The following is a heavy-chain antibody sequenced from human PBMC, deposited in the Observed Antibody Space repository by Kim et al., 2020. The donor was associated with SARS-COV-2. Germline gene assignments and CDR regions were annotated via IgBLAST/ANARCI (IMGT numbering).Heavy chain of an antibody. CDR2: IYHSGSA. V-gene: IGHV4-59*01. CDR3: ACYKYGSRFDY. D-gene: IGHD3-10*01. J-gene: IGHJ4*02. Sequence: SETLSLTCTVSGVSISNYYWSWVRQPPGRGLEWIAYIYHSGSANYNPSLKSRVTISVDTSRNQFSLKLSSVTAAATAEYYCACYKYGSRFDYWGQGALVTVSS. CDR1: GVSISNYY.